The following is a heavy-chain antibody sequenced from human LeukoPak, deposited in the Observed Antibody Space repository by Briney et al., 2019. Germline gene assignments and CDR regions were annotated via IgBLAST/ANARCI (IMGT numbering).Heavy chain of an antibody. CDR1: GGSISSGGYY. CDR3: ARSPVTIFGVVTHFDY. J-gene: IGHJ4*02. V-gene: IGHV4-31*01. CDR2: IYYSGST. D-gene: IGHD3-3*01. Sequence: PSETLSLTCTVSGGSISSGGYYWSWIRQHPGKGLEWIGYIYYSGSTYYNPSLKSLVTISVDTSKNQFSLKLSSVTAADAAVYYCARSPVTIFGVVTHFDYWGQGTLVTVSS.